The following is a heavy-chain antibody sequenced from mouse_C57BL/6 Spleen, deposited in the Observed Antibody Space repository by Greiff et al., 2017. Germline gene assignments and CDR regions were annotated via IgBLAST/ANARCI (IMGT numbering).Heavy chain of an antibody. CDR2: ISSGSSTI. CDR1: GFTFSDYG. CDR3: ARFYDYDGEAMDY. D-gene: IGHD2-4*01. V-gene: IGHV5-17*01. J-gene: IGHJ4*01. Sequence: EVKLVESGGGLVKPGGSLKLSCAASGFTFSDYGMHWVRQAPEKGLEWVAYISSGSSTIYYADTVKGRFTISRDNAKNTLFLQMTSLRSEDTAMYYCARFYDYDGEAMDYWGQGTSVTVSS.